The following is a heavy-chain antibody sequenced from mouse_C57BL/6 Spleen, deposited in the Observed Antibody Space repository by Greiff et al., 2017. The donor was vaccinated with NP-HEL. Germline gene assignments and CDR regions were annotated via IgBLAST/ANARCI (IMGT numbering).Heavy chain of an antibody. CDR3: AIENSNTRHYYAMDY. D-gene: IGHD2-5*01. CDR2: IHPSDSDT. J-gene: IGHJ4*01. Sequence: QVQLQQPGAELVKPGASVKVSCKASGYTFTSYWMHWVKQRPGQGLEWIGRIHPSDSDTNYNQKFKGKATLTVDKSSSTAYMQLSSLTSEDSAVYYWAIENSNTRHYYAMDYWGQGTSVTVSS. CDR1: GYTFTSYW. V-gene: IGHV1-74*01.